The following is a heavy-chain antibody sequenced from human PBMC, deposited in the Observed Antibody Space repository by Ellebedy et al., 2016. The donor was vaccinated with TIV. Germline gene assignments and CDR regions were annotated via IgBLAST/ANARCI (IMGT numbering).Heavy chain of an antibody. CDR2: IYPGDSDA. CDR1: GYTISNHW. D-gene: IGHD6-19*01. Sequence: GESLKISXQASGYTISNHWIAWVRQMPGKGLEWMGIIYPGDSDARYRASFQGQVTISSDKSINTAYLQWSSLKASDTAIYYCARLRDALADELDYWGQGTLVTVSS. CDR3: ARLRDALADELDY. V-gene: IGHV5-51*01. J-gene: IGHJ4*02.